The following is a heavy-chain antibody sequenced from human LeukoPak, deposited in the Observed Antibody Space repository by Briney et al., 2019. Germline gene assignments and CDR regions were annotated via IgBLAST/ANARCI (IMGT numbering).Heavy chain of an antibody. D-gene: IGHD3-10*01. Sequence: ASVKVSCKASGYTFTSYYMHWVRQAPGQGLEWMGWMNPNSGNTGYAQKFQGRVTMTRNTSISTAYMELSSLGSEDTAVYYCARAPRYYYGSGSSGYWGQGTLVTVSS. CDR1: GYTFTSYY. CDR3: ARAPRYYYGSGSSGY. V-gene: IGHV1-8*02. CDR2: MNPNSGNT. J-gene: IGHJ4*02.